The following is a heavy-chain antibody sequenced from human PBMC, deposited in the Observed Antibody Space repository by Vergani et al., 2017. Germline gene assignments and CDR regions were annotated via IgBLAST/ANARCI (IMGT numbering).Heavy chain of an antibody. D-gene: IGHD1-1*01. CDR3: ARLFWNGLPFDP. Sequence: QVQLQESGPGLVKPSETLSLTCTVSGGSVSSGSYYWSWIRQPPGKGLEWIGYIYYSGSTNYNPSLKSRVTISVDTSKNQFSLKLSSVTAADTAVYYCARLFWNGLPFDPWGQGTLVTVSS. CDR1: GGSVSSGSYY. V-gene: IGHV4-61*01. J-gene: IGHJ5*02. CDR2: IYYSGST.